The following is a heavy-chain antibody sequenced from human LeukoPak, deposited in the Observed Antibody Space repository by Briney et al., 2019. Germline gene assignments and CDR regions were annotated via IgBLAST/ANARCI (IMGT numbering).Heavy chain of an antibody. Sequence: GASVKVSCKASGGTFSSYAISWVRQAPGQGLEWMGGIIPIFGTANYAQKFQGRVTITADESTSTAYMELSSLRSEDTAVYYCAREEVGSSGEAAWFDPWGQGTLVTVSS. J-gene: IGHJ5*02. CDR2: IIPIFGTA. CDR1: GGTFSSYA. V-gene: IGHV1-69*13. D-gene: IGHD6-19*01. CDR3: AREEVGSSGEAAWFDP.